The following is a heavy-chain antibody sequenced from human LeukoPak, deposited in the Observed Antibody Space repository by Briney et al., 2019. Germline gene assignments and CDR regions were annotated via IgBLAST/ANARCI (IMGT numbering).Heavy chain of an antibody. CDR1: GVFISDGDYY. CDR3: ARDGTDNYYYMDV. D-gene: IGHD1-26*01. J-gene: IGHJ6*03. Sequence: SQTLSLTCSVSGVFISDGDYYWAWIRQPPGKGLEWIGNIYYSGSTYYNPPLKSRVTISVDRSKNQFSLKLSSVTAADTAVYYCARDGTDNYYYMDVWGKGTTVTVSS. CDR2: IYYSGST. V-gene: IGHV4-30-4*08.